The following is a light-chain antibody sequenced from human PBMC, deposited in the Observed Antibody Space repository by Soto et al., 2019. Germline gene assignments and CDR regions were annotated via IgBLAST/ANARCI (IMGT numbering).Light chain of an antibody. CDR1: QSVLYSSTNRNF. Sequence: IVMTQSPDSLAVSLGERATINCKSSQSVLYSSTNRNFLAWYQQKPGQPPKLLVYWASTRESGVPDRFSGSGSGTDFTLTISSLQAEDVAVYYCHQYYSTPFSFGPGTKVDIK. J-gene: IGKJ3*01. CDR3: HQYYSTPFS. CDR2: WAS. V-gene: IGKV4-1*01.